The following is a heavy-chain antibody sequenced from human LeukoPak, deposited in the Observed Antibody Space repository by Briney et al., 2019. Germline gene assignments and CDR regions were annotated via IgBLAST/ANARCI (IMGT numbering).Heavy chain of an antibody. D-gene: IGHD4-23*01. Sequence: ASVKVSCKASGYTFTSYYMHWVRQAPGQGLEWMGLINPRGTSTIYAEKFQGGIIMTRDMSTTTDYMELSSLKSDDTAVYYCARDNSIHERGWWFDPWGQGTLVTVSS. V-gene: IGHV1-46*01. CDR1: GYTFTSYY. J-gene: IGHJ5*02. CDR2: INPRGTST. CDR3: ARDNSIHERGWWFDP.